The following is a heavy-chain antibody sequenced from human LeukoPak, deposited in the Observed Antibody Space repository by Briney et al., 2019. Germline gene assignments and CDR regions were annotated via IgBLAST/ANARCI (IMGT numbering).Heavy chain of an antibody. J-gene: IGHJ6*03. CDR3: ARGPPYDFWSARGYSYYYMDV. CDR2: MNPNSGNT. D-gene: IGHD3-3*01. CDR1: GYTSTNYD. V-gene: IGHV1-8*01. Sequence: GASVKVSCKASGYTSTNYDINWVRQATGQGLEWMGWMNPNSGNTGYAQKFQGRVTMTRDTSISTAYMELSSLRSEDTAVYYCARGPPYDFWSARGYSYYYMDVWGKGTTVTVSS.